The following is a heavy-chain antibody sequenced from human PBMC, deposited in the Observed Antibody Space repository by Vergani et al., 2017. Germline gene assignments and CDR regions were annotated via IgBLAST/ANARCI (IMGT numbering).Heavy chain of an antibody. D-gene: IGHD1-7*01. V-gene: IGHV3-30*02. J-gene: IGHJ5*02. CDR1: GLTLSSYG. Sequence: QVQLVESGGGVVQPGGSMRLSCSASGLTLSSYGVHWVRQAPGRGLESVTFTRPHEDGAFYSASVRGRFTVSRDNSKNTLYLEMNRLNVDDTAIYYCGKTQGTEVGTWWVDPWGQGTPVTVSS. CDR2: TRPHEDGA. CDR3: GKTQGTEVGTWWVDP.